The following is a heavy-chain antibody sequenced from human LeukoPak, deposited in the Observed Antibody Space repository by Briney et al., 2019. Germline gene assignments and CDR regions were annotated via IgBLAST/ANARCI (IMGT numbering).Heavy chain of an antibody. J-gene: IGHJ4*02. CDR1: GYTFTSYG. CDR2: ISAYNGNT. V-gene: IGHV1-18*01. D-gene: IGHD2-2*01. CDR3: ARGGYCSSTSCYEGPDY. Sequence: ASVKVSCKASGYTFTSYGISWVRQAPGQGLEWMGWISAYNGNTNYAQKLQGRVTMTTDTSTSTAYMELRNLRSDDTAVYYCARGGYCSSTSCYEGPDYWGQGTLVTVSS.